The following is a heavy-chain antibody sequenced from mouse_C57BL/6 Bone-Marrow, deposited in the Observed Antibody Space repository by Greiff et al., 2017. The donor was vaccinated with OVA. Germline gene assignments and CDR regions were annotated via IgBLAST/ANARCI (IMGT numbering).Heavy chain of an antibody. J-gene: IGHJ2*01. V-gene: IGHV1-75*01. CDR1: GYTFTDYY. Sequence: QVQLQQSGPELVKPGASVKISCKASGYTFTDYYINWVKQRPGQGLEWIGWIFPGSGSTYYTAKFKGKATLTVDKSSSAAYMWLSSLTAEDSAVYFCARRRGFDYWGQGTTLTVSA. CDR2: IFPGSGST. CDR3: ARRRGFDY.